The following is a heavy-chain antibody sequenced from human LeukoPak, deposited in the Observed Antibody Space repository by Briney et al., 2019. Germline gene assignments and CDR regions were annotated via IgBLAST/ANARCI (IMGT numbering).Heavy chain of an antibody. CDR2: IYTSGST. J-gene: IGHJ5*02. Sequence: PSETLSLTCTVSGGSISSYYWSWIRQPAGKGLEWIGRIYTSGSTNYNPSLKSRVTMSVDTSKNQFSLKPSSVTAADTAVYYCARDFSTAYSTDWFDPWGQGTLVTVSS. CDR1: GGSISSYY. CDR3: ARDFSTAYSTDWFDP. D-gene: IGHD6-13*01. V-gene: IGHV4-4*07.